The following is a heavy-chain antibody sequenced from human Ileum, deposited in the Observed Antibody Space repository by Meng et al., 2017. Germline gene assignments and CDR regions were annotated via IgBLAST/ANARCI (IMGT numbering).Heavy chain of an antibody. J-gene: IGHJ4*02. CDR1: GGSITSSSYS. Sequence: QLQLHESGPGLVKPSETLTLTCTVSGGSITSSSYSCGWIRQRQGKGLEWIGYIYYSGTTYYNPSLKSRATISEDTAKNQFSLNLSSVTAADTAVYYCARQVNSDGYPRYFDFWGQGTLVTVSS. V-gene: IGHV4-39*01. CDR2: IYYSGTT. CDR3: ARQVNSDGYPRYFDF. D-gene: IGHD5-24*01.